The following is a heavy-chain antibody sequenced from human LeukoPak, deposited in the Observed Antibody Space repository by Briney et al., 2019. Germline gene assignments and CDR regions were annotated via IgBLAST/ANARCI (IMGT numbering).Heavy chain of an antibody. CDR3: ARAERPIDY. CDR2: ISGSSTSI. D-gene: IGHD1-1*01. Sequence: GGSLRLSCAASGFTFSTSSMNWVRQAPGRGLEWVSSISGSSTSIDYADSVKGRFTISRDNAKNSLYLQMNSLRAEDTAVYYCARAERPIDYWGQGTLVTVSS. J-gene: IGHJ4*02. V-gene: IGHV3-48*04. CDR1: GFTFSTSS.